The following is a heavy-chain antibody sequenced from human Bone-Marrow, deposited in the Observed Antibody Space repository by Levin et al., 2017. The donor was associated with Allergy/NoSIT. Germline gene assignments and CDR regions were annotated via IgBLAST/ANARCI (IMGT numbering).Heavy chain of an antibody. Sequence: GGSLRLSCAASGFTFSSYAMHWVRQAPGKGLEWVAVISYDGSNKYYADSVKGRFTISRDNSKNTLYLQMNSLRAEDTAVYYCARGTYGDYVFDYWGQGTLVTVSS. CDR3: ARGTYGDYVFDY. D-gene: IGHD4-17*01. CDR1: GFTFSSYA. J-gene: IGHJ4*02. CDR2: ISYDGSNK. V-gene: IGHV3-30*04.